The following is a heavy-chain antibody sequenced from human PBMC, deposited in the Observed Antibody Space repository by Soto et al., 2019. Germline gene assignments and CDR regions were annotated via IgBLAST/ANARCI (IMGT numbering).Heavy chain of an antibody. CDR3: ARYSGTYYVY. V-gene: IGHV4-59*01. J-gene: IGHJ4*02. CDR1: GGSISSYY. Sequence: QVQLQESGPGLVKPSETLFLTCTVSGGSISSYYWTWIRQPPGKGLEWIGFISYSGSTSYNPSLKSRVTISVDTSKNQFSLRLSSVTAADTAVYFCARYSGTYYVYWGQGTLVTVSS. D-gene: IGHD1-26*01. CDR2: ISYSGST.